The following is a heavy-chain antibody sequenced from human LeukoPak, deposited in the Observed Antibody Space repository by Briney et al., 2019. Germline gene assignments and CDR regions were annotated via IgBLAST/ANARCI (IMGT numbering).Heavy chain of an antibody. D-gene: IGHD1-1*01. CDR1: GFTFTSYW. CDR2: INGDGSRA. V-gene: IGHV3-74*01. CDR3: ARRGTSTMTPGY. Sequence: GGSLRLSCAASGFTFTSYWMHGVRQAPGKGLVWVSCINGDGSRAGYADSVKGRFTISRDNAQNTLYLQMNSLRAEDAAVYYCARRGTSTMTPGYWGQGTLVTVSS. J-gene: IGHJ4*02.